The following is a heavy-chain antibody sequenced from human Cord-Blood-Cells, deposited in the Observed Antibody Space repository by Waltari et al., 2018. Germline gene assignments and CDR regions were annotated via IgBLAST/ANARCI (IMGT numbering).Heavy chain of an antibody. V-gene: IGHV1-8*03. CDR3: ARKSIAARRAFDI. CDR1: GYTFTTYD. Sequence: QVQLVQSGAEVKKPGASVKVSCKASGYTFTTYDLNWVRQATGQGLEWMGWMNPNSGNTGYAQKFQGRVTITRNTSISTAYMELSSLRSEDTAVYYCARKSIAARRAFDIWGQGTMVTVSS. D-gene: IGHD6-6*01. J-gene: IGHJ3*02. CDR2: MNPNSGNT.